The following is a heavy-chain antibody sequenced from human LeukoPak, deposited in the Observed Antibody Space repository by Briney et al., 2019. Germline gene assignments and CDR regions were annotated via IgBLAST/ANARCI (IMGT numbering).Heavy chain of an antibody. J-gene: IGHJ4*02. V-gene: IGHV4-34*01. CDR2: INHSGST. D-gene: IGHD6-13*01. Sequence: PSETLSLTCAVYGGSFSGYYWSWIRQPPGKGLEWIGEINHSGSTNYNPSPKSRVTISVDTSKNQFSLRPNSVTAEDTAVYYCARYSGWYTPFDYWGQGTLVTVSS. CDR1: GGSFSGYY. CDR3: ARYSGWYTPFDY.